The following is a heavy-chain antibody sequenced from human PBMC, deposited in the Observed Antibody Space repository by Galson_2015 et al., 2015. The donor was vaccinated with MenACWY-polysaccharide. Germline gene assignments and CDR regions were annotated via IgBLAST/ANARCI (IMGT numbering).Heavy chain of an antibody. CDR3: ARAGEGWFDS. CDR2: IKQDRSEK. J-gene: IGHJ5*01. Sequence: SLRLSCAAYGFTFSSHWMTWVRQAPGKGLEWVATIKQDRSEKYYVDSVKGRFTISRDNAKNSLSLQMNSLRAEDTAVYYCARAGEGWFDSWGQGTLVTVSS. CDR1: GFTFSSHW. D-gene: IGHD3-10*01. V-gene: IGHV3-7*01.